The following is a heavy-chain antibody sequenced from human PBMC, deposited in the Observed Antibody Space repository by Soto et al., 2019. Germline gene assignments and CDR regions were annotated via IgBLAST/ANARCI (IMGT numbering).Heavy chain of an antibody. J-gene: IGHJ6*02. D-gene: IGHD4-17*01. Sequence: QVTLKESGPVLVKPTETLTLTCTVSGFSLSNGRMGVSWIRQPPGKPLEWLAHFFSDVERSYSASMQSRLTLSTDTSGSQVVLTMTTMDPVDTATYYCARMDGDYNYYALDVWGQGTTVTASS. CDR2: FFSDVER. V-gene: IGHV2-26*01. CDR1: GFSLSNGRMG. CDR3: ARMDGDYNYYALDV.